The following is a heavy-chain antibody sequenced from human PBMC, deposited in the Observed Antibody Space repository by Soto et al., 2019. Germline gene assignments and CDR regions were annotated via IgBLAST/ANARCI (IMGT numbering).Heavy chain of an antibody. V-gene: IGHV1-69*12. CDR3: ARKRYSDYGMDV. J-gene: IGHJ6*02. Sequence: QVQLVQSGAEVKKPGSSVKVSCKASGGTFSSYAISWVRQAPGQGLEWMGGIIPIFGTANYVQKFKGRVTITEDESPSAAYMELSSLRSEDTAVYYCARKRYSDYGMDVWGQGTTVTVSS. CDR1: GGTFSSYA. CDR2: IIPIFGTA.